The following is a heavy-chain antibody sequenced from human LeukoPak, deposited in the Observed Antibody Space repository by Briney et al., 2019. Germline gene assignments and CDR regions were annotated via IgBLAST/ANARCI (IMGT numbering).Heavy chain of an antibody. CDR2: INAGNGNT. CDR1: GYTFTSYA. D-gene: IGHD2-15*01. CDR3: ARGVVVVAAVDY. Sequence: ASVKVSCKASGYTFTSYAMHWVRQAPGQRLEWMGWINAGNGNTKYSQKFQDRVTITRDTSASTAYMELSSLRSEDTAVYYCARGVVVVAAVDYWGQGTLVTVSS. J-gene: IGHJ4*02. V-gene: IGHV1-3*01.